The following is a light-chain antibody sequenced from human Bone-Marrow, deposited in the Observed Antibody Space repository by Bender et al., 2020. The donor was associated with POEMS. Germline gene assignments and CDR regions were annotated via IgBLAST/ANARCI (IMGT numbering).Light chain of an antibody. CDR2: AVS. J-gene: IGLJ2*01. Sequence: HSALTQPASVSGSPGQSITISCTGTSSDIGGYDYVSWYQQHPGKAPKLIIYAVSNRPSGVSNRFSGSKSGNTASLTISGLQAEDDADYYCSSYTSTSTLVLFGGGTKLTVL. CDR3: SSYTSTSTLVL. CDR1: SSDIGGYDY. V-gene: IGLV2-14*03.